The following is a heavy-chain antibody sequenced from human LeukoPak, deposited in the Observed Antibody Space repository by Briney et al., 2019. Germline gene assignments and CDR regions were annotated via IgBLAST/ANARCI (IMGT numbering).Heavy chain of an antibody. V-gene: IGHV7-4-1*02. CDR3: ARAYPILRTGCSSTSCYTKGLRYFDY. CDR2: INTNTGNP. Sequence: GASVKVSCKASGYTFTIYAMNWVRQAPGQGLEWMGWINTNTGNPTYAQGFTGRFVFSLDTSVSTAYLQISSLKAEDTAVYYCARAYPILRTGCSSTSCYTKGLRYFDYWGQGTLVTVSS. D-gene: IGHD2-2*02. CDR1: GYTFTIYA. J-gene: IGHJ4*02.